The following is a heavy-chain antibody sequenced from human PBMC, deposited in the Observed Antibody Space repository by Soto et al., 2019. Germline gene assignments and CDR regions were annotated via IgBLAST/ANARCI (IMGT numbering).Heavy chain of an antibody. D-gene: IGHD6-13*01. V-gene: IGHV1-69*01. Sequence: QVQLVQSGAEVKKPGSSVKVSCKAAGGTFSSYAISWVLQAPGQGLEWMGGIIPICGTANYAQKFQGRVTITADESTSTAYMELSSLRSEDTAVYYCAREVSSTNWFDPWGQGTLVTVSS. CDR3: AREVSSTNWFDP. CDR2: IIPICGTA. J-gene: IGHJ5*02. CDR1: GGTFSSYA.